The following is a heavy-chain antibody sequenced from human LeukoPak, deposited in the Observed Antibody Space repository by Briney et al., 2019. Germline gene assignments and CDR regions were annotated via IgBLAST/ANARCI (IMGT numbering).Heavy chain of an antibody. J-gene: IGHJ5*02. V-gene: IGHV4-61*02. CDR1: GDSISSGTYY. CDR3: ARGVGSSSSNWFDP. D-gene: IGHD6-6*01. Sequence: SETLSLTCTVSGDSISSGTYYWRWIRQPAGKGLEWIGRVYSSGNTNYNPSLKSRVTISIDTSKNQFSLNLSSVTAADTAAYYCARGVGSSSSNWFDPWGQGTLVTVSS. CDR2: VYSSGNT.